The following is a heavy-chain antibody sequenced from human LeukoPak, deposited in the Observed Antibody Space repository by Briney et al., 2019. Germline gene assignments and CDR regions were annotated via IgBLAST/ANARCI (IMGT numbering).Heavy chain of an antibody. V-gene: IGHV3-21*01. CDR3: ARDGAVLTGYYDY. J-gene: IGHJ4*02. CDR1: RFTFSTYT. CDR2: ISSSSSYI. Sequence: GGSLRLSCAASRFTFSTYTMNWVRQAPGKGLEWVSSISSSSSYIYYADSVKGRFTISRDNSKNTLYLQMNSLRAEDTAVYYCARDGAVLTGYYDYWGQGTLVTVSS. D-gene: IGHD3-9*01.